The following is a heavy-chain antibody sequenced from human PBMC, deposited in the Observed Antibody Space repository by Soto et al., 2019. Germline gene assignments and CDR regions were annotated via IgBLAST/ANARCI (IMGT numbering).Heavy chain of an antibody. CDR3: ANPFDYLSGI. Sequence: PGGSLRLSCAASGFTFSSYGMHWVRQAPGKGLEWVAVISYDGSNKYYADSVKGRFTISRDNSKNTLYLQMNSLRAEDTAVYYCANPFDYLSGIWGQGTMVTVSS. CDR1: GFTFSSYG. J-gene: IGHJ3*02. D-gene: IGHD4-17*01. CDR2: ISYDGSNK. V-gene: IGHV3-30*18.